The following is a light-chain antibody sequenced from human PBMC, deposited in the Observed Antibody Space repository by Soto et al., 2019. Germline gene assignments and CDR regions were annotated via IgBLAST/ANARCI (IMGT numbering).Light chain of an antibody. CDR1: QSVSSNY. J-gene: IGKJ4*01. CDR3: QRYGTSPPLT. V-gene: IGKV3-20*01. Sequence: EFVLTQSPGTLSLSPGERATLSCRASQSVSSNYLAWYQQKPGQAPRLLIFGASTRATGIPDRFSGSGSGTDFTLTISRLEPEDFAVYYCQRYGTSPPLTFGGGTKVDI. CDR2: GAS.